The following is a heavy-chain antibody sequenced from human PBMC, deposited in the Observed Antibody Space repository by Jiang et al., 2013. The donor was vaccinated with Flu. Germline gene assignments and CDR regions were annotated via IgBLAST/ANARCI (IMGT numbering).Heavy chain of an antibody. V-gene: IGHV3-23*01. Sequence: NHSGYSTYYADSVKGRFTSPRDNSKNTMYLTNRKPESRDTAVYYCAKVVNRFCTGTSCSPMDYWGQGTLVTVSS. D-gene: IGHD2-2*01. CDR2: NHSGYST. CDR3: AKVVNRFCTGTSCSPMDY. J-gene: IGHJ4*02.